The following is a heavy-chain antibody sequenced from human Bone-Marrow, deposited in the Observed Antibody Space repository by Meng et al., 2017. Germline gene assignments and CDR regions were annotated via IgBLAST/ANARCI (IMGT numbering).Heavy chain of an antibody. J-gene: IGHJ5*02. CDR3: ARGRYMVRGVRNNWFDP. V-gene: IGHV1-69*02. D-gene: IGHD3-10*01. CDR2: IIPILGIA. CDR1: GGTFSSYT. Sequence: SVKVSCKASGGTFSSYTISWVRQAPGQGLEWMGRIIPILGIASYAQKFQGRVTITADESTSTAYMELSSLRSEDTAVYYCARGRYMVRGVRNNWFDPWGQGTLVTVSS.